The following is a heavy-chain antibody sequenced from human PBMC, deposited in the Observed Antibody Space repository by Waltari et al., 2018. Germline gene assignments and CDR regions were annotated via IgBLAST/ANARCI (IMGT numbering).Heavy chain of an antibody. V-gene: IGHV3-7*01. D-gene: IGHD4-17*01. CDR2: IKQDGSEK. CDR1: GMTFSNYW. J-gene: IGHJ4*02. Sequence: EVQLVESGGGSVQPGGSLRLSCAASGMTFSNYWMNWVRQAPGKGVEWLANIKQDGSEKNYVDSVEGRFSISRDNAQNSLYLQMNSLRAEDTAIYYCVTGLTTVTAKDYFDHWGQGALVTVS. CDR3: VTGLTTVTAKDYFDH.